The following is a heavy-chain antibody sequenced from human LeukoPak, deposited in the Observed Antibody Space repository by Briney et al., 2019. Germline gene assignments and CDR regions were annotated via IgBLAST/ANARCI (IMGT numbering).Heavy chain of an antibody. CDR1: RFTFSSYS. CDR3: AKDLRGLLPYYFDY. J-gene: IGHJ4*02. Sequence: RAGGSLRPSCAASRFTFSSYSMNWVRQAPGKGLEWVSSISSSSSYIYYADSVKGRFTISRDNSKNTLYLQMNSLRAEDTAVYYCAKDLRGLLPYYFDYSGQGTLVTVSS. CDR2: ISSSSSYI. V-gene: IGHV3-21*04. D-gene: IGHD2-15*01.